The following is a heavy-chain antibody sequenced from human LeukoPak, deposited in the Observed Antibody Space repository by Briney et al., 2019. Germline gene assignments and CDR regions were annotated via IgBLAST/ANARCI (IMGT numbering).Heavy chain of an antibody. CDR1: GFIFSSYS. J-gene: IGHJ4*02. CDR3: ARGSTYYDSSGQVPFDY. Sequence: GGSLRLSCAASGFIFSSYSMNWVRQAPGKGLEWGSYISSSSSTIYYADSVKGRFTISRDNGKNTLYLQMNSLRAEDTAVYYCARGSTYYDSSGQVPFDYWGQGTLVTVSS. D-gene: IGHD3-22*01. CDR2: ISSSSSTI. V-gene: IGHV3-48*01.